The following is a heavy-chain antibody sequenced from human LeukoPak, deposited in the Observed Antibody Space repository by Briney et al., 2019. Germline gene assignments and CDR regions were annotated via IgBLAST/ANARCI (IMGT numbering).Heavy chain of an antibody. D-gene: IGHD3-3*02. CDR1: GDSVSSNTAA. Sequence: SQTLSLTCAISGDSVSSNTAAWNWIRQSPSRGLEWLGRTSYRSKWYNDYAVSVKSRITINPDTSKNQFSLQLYSVTPEDTAVYYCARSISSGGFRLDYWGQGTLVTVSS. CDR3: ARSISSGGFRLDY. J-gene: IGHJ4*02. V-gene: IGHV6-1*01. CDR2: TSYRSKWYN.